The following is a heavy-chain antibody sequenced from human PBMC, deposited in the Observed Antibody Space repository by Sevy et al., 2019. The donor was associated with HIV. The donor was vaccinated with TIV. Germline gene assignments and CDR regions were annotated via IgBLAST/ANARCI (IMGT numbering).Heavy chain of an antibody. Sequence: GGSLRLSCAASGFTFSNYWMHWVRQAPGKGLVWVSRISTDGTITTYADSVKGRFTISRDNAKNTLYLQMNSLRAEDTAVYYCASSNQQLENWFDPWGQGTLVTVSS. CDR2: ISTDGTIT. CDR3: ASSNQQLENWFDP. CDR1: GFTFSNYW. D-gene: IGHD6-13*01. J-gene: IGHJ5*02. V-gene: IGHV3-74*01.